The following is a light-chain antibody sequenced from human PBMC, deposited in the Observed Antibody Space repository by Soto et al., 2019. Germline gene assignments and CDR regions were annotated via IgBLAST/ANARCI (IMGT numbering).Light chain of an antibody. CDR1: QIVSSSY. Sequence: EIVLTQSPGTLSLSPGERATLSCRASQIVSSSYLAWYQQKPGQAPRLLIYGASTRATGIPARFSGSGSGTEFTLTISSLQSEDFAVYCCQQYNNGPPITFGQGTRLEIK. CDR2: GAS. CDR3: QQYNNGPPIT. V-gene: IGKV3-15*01. J-gene: IGKJ5*01.